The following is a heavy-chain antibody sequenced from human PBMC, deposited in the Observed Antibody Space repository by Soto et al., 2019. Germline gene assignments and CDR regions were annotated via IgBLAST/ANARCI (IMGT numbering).Heavy chain of an antibody. CDR1: GFTFSSYW. CDR3: AREGSSWYIYYYGMDV. V-gene: IGHV3-7*03. Sequence: PGGSTRISSAASGFTFSSYWMSWGRQAPGKGLEWVANIKQDGSEKYYVDSVKGRFTISRDNAKNSLYLQMNSLRAEDTAVYYCAREGSSWYIYYYGMDVWGQGTTVTVSS. CDR2: IKQDGSEK. D-gene: IGHD6-13*01. J-gene: IGHJ6*02.